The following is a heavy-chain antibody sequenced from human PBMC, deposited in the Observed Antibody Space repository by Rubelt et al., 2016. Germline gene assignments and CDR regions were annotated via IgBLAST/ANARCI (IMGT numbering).Heavy chain of an antibody. CDR1: GYTFTGYY. CDR3: ARFAIGGHSSGYLFDY. V-gene: IGHV1-2*02. CDR2: INPNSGGT. Sequence: QVQLVQSGAEVKKPGASVKVSCKASGYTFTGYYMHWVRQAPGQGLEWMGWINPNSGGTNYAQKFQGRVTMNRDTSISTAYMELSRLRSDDTAVYYCARFAIGGHSSGYLFDYWGQGTLVTVSS. D-gene: IGHD3-22*01. J-gene: IGHJ4*02.